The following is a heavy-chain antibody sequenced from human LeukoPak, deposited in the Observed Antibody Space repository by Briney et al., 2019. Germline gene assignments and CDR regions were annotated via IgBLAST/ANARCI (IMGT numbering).Heavy chain of an antibody. J-gene: IGHJ4*02. CDR3: AKEGYSGSQFDY. D-gene: IGHD1-26*01. Sequence: GGSLRLSCAASGFTFSSYGMSWVRQAPGKGLEWVSGISSRGGSTYFADSVKGRFTISRDNSKNTMYVQMNSLRAEDTAVYYCAKEGYSGSQFDYWGQGTLVTVSS. V-gene: IGHV3-23*01. CDR1: GFTFSSYG. CDR2: ISSRGGST.